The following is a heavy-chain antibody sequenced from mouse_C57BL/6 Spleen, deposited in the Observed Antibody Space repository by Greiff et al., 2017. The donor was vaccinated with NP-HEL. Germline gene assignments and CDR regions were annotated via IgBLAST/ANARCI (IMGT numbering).Heavy chain of an antibody. CDR1: GFTFSSYG. CDR3: ARLKGNYVGYFDV. Sequence: EVKLMESGGDLVKPGGSLKLSCAASGFTFSSYGMSWVRQTPDKRLEWVATISSGGSYTYYPDSVKGRFTISRDNAKNTLYLQMSSLKSEDTAMYYCARLKGNYVGYFDVWGTGTTVTVSS. D-gene: IGHD2-1*01. CDR2: ISSGGSYT. V-gene: IGHV5-6*01. J-gene: IGHJ1*03.